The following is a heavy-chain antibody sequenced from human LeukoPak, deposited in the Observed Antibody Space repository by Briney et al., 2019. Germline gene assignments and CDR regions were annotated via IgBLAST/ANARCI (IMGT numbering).Heavy chain of an antibody. CDR1: GYTFTGYY. Sequence: EASVKVSCKASGYTFTGYYMHWGRQAPGRGLEWMGWINPNSGGTNYAQKFQGRVTMTRDTSISTAYMELSRLRSDDTAVYYCARDIPDYYYDSSGYAYWGQGTLVTVSS. CDR2: INPNSGGT. CDR3: ARDIPDYYYDSSGYAY. J-gene: IGHJ4*02. V-gene: IGHV1-2*02. D-gene: IGHD3-22*01.